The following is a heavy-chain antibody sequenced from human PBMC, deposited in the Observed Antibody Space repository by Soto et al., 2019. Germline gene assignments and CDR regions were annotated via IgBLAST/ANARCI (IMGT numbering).Heavy chain of an antibody. Sequence: GGSLRLSCAASGFTFRIYSMHWVRQSPGKGLEWVAVMWYDGTNKYYGESVKGRFTISRDNSENTLYLQMNSLRVEDTAVYYCARDATFGTKGGSFDIWGHGTLVTVSS. V-gene: IGHV3-33*01. J-gene: IGHJ3*02. CDR1: GFTFRIYS. CDR2: MWYDGTNK. D-gene: IGHD3-16*01. CDR3: ARDATFGTKGGSFDI.